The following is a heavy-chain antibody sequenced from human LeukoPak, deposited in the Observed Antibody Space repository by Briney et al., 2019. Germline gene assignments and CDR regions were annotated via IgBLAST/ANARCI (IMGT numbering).Heavy chain of an antibody. CDR2: IYPGDSDT. CDR1: TFTTYW. CDR3: ASAPSGSSGWFY. J-gene: IGHJ4*02. Sequence: GESLKISCKGSTFTTYWIGWVRQMPGKGLEWMGIIYPGDSDTRYSPSFQGQVTISADKTTSTAYLQWSSPKASDTAMYYCASAPSGSSGWFYWGQGTLVTVSS. V-gene: IGHV5-51*01. D-gene: IGHD6-19*01.